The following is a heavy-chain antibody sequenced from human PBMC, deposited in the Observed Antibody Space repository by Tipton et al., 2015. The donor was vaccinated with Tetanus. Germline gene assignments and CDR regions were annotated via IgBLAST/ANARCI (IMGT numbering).Heavy chain of an antibody. D-gene: IGHD3-3*01. CDR2: ISSSGST. CDR3: ARANYDFSMKGPFDS. J-gene: IGHJ4*02. CDR1: GDSLRSGDRN. V-gene: IGHV4-61*08. Sequence: TLSLTCTVSGDSLRSGDRNWSWIRQAPGKGLEWLAYISSSGSTNSDYLLKSRISISRDTSKNQYFLNLSSVTAADTAVYFCARANYDFSMKGPFDSWGQGILVVVSA.